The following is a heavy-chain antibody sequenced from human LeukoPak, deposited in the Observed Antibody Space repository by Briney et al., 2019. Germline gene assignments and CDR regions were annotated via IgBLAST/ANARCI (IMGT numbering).Heavy chain of an antibody. V-gene: IGHV4-4*02. CDR2: IYHSGST. D-gene: IGHD2-2*01. Sequence: SETLSLTCTVSGGSISSYYWSWVRQPPGKGLEWIGEIYHSGSTNYNPSLKSRVTISVDKSKNQFSLKLSSVTAADTAVYYCARDPSGQYQLRYWGAFDIWGQGTMVTVSS. CDR3: ARDPSGQYQLRYWGAFDI. J-gene: IGHJ3*02. CDR1: GGSISSYY.